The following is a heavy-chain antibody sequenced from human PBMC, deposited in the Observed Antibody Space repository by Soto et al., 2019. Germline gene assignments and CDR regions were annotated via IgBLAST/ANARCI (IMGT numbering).Heavy chain of an antibody. CDR1: GFIFNNYG. Sequence: LRLSCAASGFIFNNYGMHWVRQAPGRGLEWVAVIWYDGTNKHCADSVKGRFSISRDNSNNTVYLHMNSLGAEDTAVYYCARGGPSRDYDNYYFYGMDVWGQGTTVTVS. J-gene: IGHJ6*02. V-gene: IGHV3-33*01. D-gene: IGHD4-17*01. CDR3: ARGGPSRDYDNYYFYGMDV. CDR2: IWYDGTNK.